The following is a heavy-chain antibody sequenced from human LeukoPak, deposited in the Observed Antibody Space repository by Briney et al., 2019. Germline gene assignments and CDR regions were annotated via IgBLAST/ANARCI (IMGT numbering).Heavy chain of an antibody. J-gene: IGHJ5*02. CDR2: IKQDGSEK. V-gene: IGHV3-7*01. CDR1: GFTFSSYW. D-gene: IGHD5-12*01. CDR3: ARGKFIVATIPRGWFDP. Sequence: PGGSLRLSCAASGFTFSSYWMSWVRQAPGKGLEWVANIKQDGSEKYYVDSVKGRFTISRDNAKNSLYLQMNSLRAEDTAVYYCARGKFIVATIPRGWFDPWGQGTLVTVSS.